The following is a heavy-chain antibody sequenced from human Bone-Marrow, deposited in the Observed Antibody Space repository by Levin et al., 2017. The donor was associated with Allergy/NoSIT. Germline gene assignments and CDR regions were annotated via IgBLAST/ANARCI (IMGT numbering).Heavy chain of an antibody. D-gene: IGHD3-10*01. V-gene: IGHV3-66*02. Sequence: GGSLRLSCAVSGFTVSNNYMSWIRQAPGKGLEWVSNIYSGGTTNYAGSVRGRYTISRASSKNTLYLQMNSLRAEDTAVYYCARHSGSYYIGGDYWGQGTLVTVSS. CDR1: GFTVSNNY. CDR3: ARHSGSYYIGGDY. CDR2: IYSGGTT. J-gene: IGHJ4*02.